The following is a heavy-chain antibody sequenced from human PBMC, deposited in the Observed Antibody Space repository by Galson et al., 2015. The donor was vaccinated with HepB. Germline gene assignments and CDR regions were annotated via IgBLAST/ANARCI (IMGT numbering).Heavy chain of an antibody. J-gene: IGHJ6*02. CDR2: IWYDGSNK. D-gene: IGHD2-2*01. V-gene: IGHV3-33*01. CDR1: GFTFSSYG. Sequence: SLRLSCAASGFTFSSYGMHWVRQAPGKGLEWVAVIWYDGSNKYYADFVKGRFTISRDNSKNTLYLQMNSLRAEDTAVYYCARDLVAAVPYGMDVWGQGTTVTVSS. CDR3: ARDLVAAVPYGMDV.